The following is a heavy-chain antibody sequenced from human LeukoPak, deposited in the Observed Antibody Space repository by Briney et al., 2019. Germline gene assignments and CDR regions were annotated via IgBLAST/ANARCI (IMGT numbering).Heavy chain of an antibody. CDR3: ARDYVGVAGTFDY. J-gene: IGHJ4*02. V-gene: IGHV4-34*01. Sequence: SETLSLTCAVYGGSFSGYYWSWIRQPPGKGLEWIGEINHSGSTNYNPSLKSRVSIPVDTSKNQFSLKLSSVTAADTAVYFCARDYVGVAGTFDYWGQGTLVTVSS. CDR1: GGSFSGYY. CDR2: INHSGST. D-gene: IGHD6-19*01.